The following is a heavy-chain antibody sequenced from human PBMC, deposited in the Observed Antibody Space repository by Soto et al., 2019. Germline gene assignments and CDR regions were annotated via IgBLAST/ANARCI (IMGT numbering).Heavy chain of an antibody. CDR2: INAGNGNT. Sequence: ASVKVSCNASGYTFTSYAMHWVRQAPGQRLEWMGWINAGNGNTKYSQKFQGRVTITRDTSASTAYMELSSLRSEDTAVYYCARNPPVPNYFDYWGQGTLVTVS. J-gene: IGHJ4*02. V-gene: IGHV1-3*01. CDR3: ARNPPVPNYFDY. D-gene: IGHD6-6*01. CDR1: GYTFTSYA.